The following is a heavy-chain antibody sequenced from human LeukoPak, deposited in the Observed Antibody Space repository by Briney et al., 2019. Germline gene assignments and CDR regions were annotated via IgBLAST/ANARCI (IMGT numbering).Heavy chain of an antibody. CDR2: ISSSSSYI. D-gene: IGHD4-23*01. CDR1: GFTFSSDS. CDR3: ARDLPPVETVHYYFDY. Sequence: PRGSLRLSCAASGFTFSSDSMNWVRQAPGQGLEWGSSISSSSSYIHYADSVKRRFTISTDNAKNSLYPQENSLRAQDTAVYYCARDLPPVETVHYYFDYWGQGTLVTVSS. J-gene: IGHJ4*02. V-gene: IGHV3-21*01.